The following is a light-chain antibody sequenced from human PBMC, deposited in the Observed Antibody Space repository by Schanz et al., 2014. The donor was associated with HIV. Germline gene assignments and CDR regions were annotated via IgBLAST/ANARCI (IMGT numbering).Light chain of an antibody. CDR1: QTVSSSY. CDR2: GAS. Sequence: EIVLTQSPGTLSLSPGERATLSCRASQTVSSSYLAWYQQKPGQAPRLLIYGASFRAAGIPDRFSGSGAETYFTLTISRLEPEDFGVYYCQQYGSSPLTFGPGSKLDVK. J-gene: IGKJ3*01. V-gene: IGKV3-20*01. CDR3: QQYGSSPLT.